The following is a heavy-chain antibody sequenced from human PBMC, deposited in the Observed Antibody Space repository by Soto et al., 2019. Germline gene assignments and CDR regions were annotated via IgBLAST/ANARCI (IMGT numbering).Heavy chain of an antibody. D-gene: IGHD1-7*01. CDR2: INHSGST. CDR3: ARIGTTYSVYYYYYMDG. CDR1: GGSFSGYY. J-gene: IGHJ6*03. V-gene: IGHV4-34*01. Sequence: SSETLSLTCAVYGGSFSGYYWSWIRQPPGKGLEWIGEINHSGSTNYNPSLKSRVTISVDTSKNQFSLKLSSVTAADTAVYYCARIGTTYSVYYYYYMDGWGKGTKVTVYS.